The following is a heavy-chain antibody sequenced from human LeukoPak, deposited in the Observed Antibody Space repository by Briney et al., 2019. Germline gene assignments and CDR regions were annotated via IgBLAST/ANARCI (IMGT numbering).Heavy chain of an antibody. D-gene: IGHD5-18*01. CDR1: GFTFSSYG. J-gene: IGHJ4*02. Sequence: GGSLRLSCAASGFTFSSYGMHWVRQAPGKGLEWVAVISYDGSNKYYADSVKGRFTISRDYSKNTLYLQMNSLRAEDTAVYYCAKDNTAMAGDWGQGTLVTVSS. CDR2: ISYDGSNK. CDR3: AKDNTAMAGD. V-gene: IGHV3-30*18.